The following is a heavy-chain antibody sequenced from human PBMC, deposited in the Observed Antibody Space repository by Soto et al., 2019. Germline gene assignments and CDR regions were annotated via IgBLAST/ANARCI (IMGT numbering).Heavy chain of an antibody. CDR1: GGTFSSYA. J-gene: IGHJ3*02. D-gene: IGHD2-21*01. V-gene: IGHV1-69*01. CDR3: AREESIRGDAFDI. Sequence: QVQLVQSGAEVKKPGSSVKVSCKASGGTFSSYAISWVRQAPGQGLEWRGGIIPILGTENYDQQFQGRVTITADESTGTAYMELSSLRSEDTAVYYCAREESIRGDAFDIWGQGTMVTVSS. CDR2: IIPILGTE.